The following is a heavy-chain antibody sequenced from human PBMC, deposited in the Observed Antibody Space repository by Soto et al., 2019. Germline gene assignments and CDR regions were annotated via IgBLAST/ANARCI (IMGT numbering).Heavy chain of an antibody. CDR2: ISAYNGNT. V-gene: IGHV1-18*01. D-gene: IGHD1-26*01. CDR3: ESAPRSIVGATYLAY. CDR1: GYTFTSYG. J-gene: IGHJ4*02. Sequence: ASVKVSCKASGYTFTSYGISWVRQAPGQGLEWMGWISAYNGNTNYAQKLQGRVTMTTDTSTSTAYMELRSLRSDDTAVYYCESAPRSIVGATYLAYWRQGSLVIGSS.